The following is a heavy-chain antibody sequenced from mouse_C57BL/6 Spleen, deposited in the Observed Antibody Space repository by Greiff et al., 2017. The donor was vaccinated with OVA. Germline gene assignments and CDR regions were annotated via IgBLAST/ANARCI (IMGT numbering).Heavy chain of an antibody. CDR1: GFTFSSYA. CDR3: ARGLGRGPYYFDY. CDR2: ISDGGSYT. D-gene: IGHD4-1*01. J-gene: IGHJ2*01. Sequence: EVKLEESGGGLVKPGGSLKLSCAASGFTFSSYAMSWVRQTPEKRLEWVATISDGGSYTYYPDNVKGRFTISRDNAKNNLYLQMSHLKSEDTAMYYCARGLGRGPYYFDYWGQGTTLTVSS. V-gene: IGHV5-4*03.